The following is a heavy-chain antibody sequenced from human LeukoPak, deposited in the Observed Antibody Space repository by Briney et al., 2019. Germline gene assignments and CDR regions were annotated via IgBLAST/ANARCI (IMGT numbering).Heavy chain of an antibody. CDR3: AKEGSDFWSGYYPTYFDY. D-gene: IGHD3-3*01. CDR2: ISGSGGST. V-gene: IGHV3-23*01. Sequence: GGSLRLSCAASGFTFSSYAMSWVRQAPGKGLEGVSAISGSGGSTYYADSVKGRFTISRDNSKNTLYLQMNSLRAEDTAVYYCAKEGSDFWSGYYPTYFDYWGQGTLVTVSS. CDR1: GFTFSSYA. J-gene: IGHJ4*02.